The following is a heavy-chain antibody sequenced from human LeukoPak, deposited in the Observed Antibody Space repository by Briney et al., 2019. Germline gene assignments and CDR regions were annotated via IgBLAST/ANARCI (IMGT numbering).Heavy chain of an antibody. V-gene: IGHV4-34*01. CDR1: GGSFSGYY. CDR3: ARWNNSSWYQDY. D-gene: IGHD6-13*01. J-gene: IGHJ4*02. Sequence: SETLSLTCAVYGGSFSGYYWSWIRQPPGKGLEWIGEINHSGSTNYNPSLKSRVTISVDTSKNQFSLKLSSVTAADTAVYYCARWNNSSWYQDYWGQGTLVTVSS. CDR2: INHSGST.